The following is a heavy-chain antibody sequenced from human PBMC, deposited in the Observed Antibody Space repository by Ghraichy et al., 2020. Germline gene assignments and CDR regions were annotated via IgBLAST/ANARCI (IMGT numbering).Heavy chain of an antibody. CDR1: GFTFSSYA. Sequence: GGSLRLSCAAFGFTFSSYAMSWVRQAPGKGLEWVSAISGSGGSTYYADSVKGRFTISRDNSKNTLYLQMNSLRAEDTAVYYCAKSRTVIAVAGEDYWGQGTLVTVSS. CDR3: AKSRTVIAVAGEDY. CDR2: ISGSGGST. J-gene: IGHJ4*02. D-gene: IGHD6-19*01. V-gene: IGHV3-23*01.